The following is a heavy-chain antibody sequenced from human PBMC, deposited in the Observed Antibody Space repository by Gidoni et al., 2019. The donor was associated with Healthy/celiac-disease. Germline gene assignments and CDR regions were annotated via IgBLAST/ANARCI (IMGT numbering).Heavy chain of an antibody. CDR3: ASSEEELLMVDY. V-gene: IGHV4-39*01. J-gene: IGHJ4*02. D-gene: IGHD2-15*01. CDR2: IYFSGSP. CDR1: GGSLSSSSYY. Sequence: QLQLQESGPGLVKPSETLSLTCTVSGGSLSSSSYYWGWIRQPPGKVLVWIGSIYFSGSPYYNPSRKSRVTISVDTSKYQFSLKLSSVTAADTAVYYCASSEEELLMVDYWGQGTLVTVSS.